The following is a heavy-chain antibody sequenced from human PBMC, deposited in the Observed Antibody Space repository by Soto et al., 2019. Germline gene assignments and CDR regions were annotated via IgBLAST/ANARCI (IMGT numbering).Heavy chain of an antibody. CDR1: GYTFTCSG. J-gene: IGHJ3*02. CDR3: ARVLGGLDAFDI. CDR2: ISAYNGNT. Sequence: SVKVSCKASGYTFTCSGISWARQAPGQGLEWMGWISAYNGNTNYAQKLQSRVTMTTDTSTSTAYMELRSLRSDDTAVYYCARVLGGLDAFDIWGQGTMVTVSS. V-gene: IGHV1-18*01. D-gene: IGHD2-15*01.